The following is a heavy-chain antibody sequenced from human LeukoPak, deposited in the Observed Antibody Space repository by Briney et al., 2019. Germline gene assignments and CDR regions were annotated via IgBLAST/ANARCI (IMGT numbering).Heavy chain of an antibody. Sequence: CXXSGYXFTSYGXXWVXXAPXQXXXXXXXIXXXNGNTNYAQKLQGRVTMATDTSTSTAYMELRSLRSDDTAVYYCARRGYVSGTYYPTDDAFDIWGQGTMVTVSS. CDR3: ARRGYVSGTYYPTDDAFDI. CDR1: GYXFTSYG. J-gene: IGHJ3*02. V-gene: IGHV1-18*01. CDR2: IXXXNGNT. D-gene: IGHD3-10*01.